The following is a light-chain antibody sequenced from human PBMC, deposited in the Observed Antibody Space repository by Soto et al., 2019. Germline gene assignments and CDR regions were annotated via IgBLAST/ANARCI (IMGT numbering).Light chain of an antibody. J-gene: IGKJ3*01. V-gene: IGKV1-39*01. CDR2: GAS. Sequence: DIQMTQSPYSLSASVGDRVTIACRASQTITNYLTWYQQKSGRAPRLLIFGASNLQTGVPPRFSGRGFGTNFTLTISSLQPEDFASYYCQQSYSTPLTFGPGTKVDI. CDR3: QQSYSTPLT. CDR1: QTITNY.